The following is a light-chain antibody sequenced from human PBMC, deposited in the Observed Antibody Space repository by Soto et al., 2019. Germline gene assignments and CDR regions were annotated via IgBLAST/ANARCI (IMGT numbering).Light chain of an antibody. Sequence: QSALTQPASVSGSPGQSITISCTGTSSDVGGYDYVSWYQQHPDKVPKLIIYEVSNRPSGVSFRFSGSKSGNTASLTISGLQAEDEADYYCSSFTGISTQVFGGGTKVTVL. CDR1: SSDVGGYDY. CDR3: SSFTGISTQV. CDR2: EVS. V-gene: IGLV2-14*01. J-gene: IGLJ3*02.